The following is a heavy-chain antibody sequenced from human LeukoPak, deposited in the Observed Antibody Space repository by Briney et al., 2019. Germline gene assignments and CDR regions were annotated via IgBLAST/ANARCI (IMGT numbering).Heavy chain of an antibody. CDR1: GGSISGSSYY. V-gene: IGHV4-39*01. J-gene: IGHJ4*02. CDR2: IYYSGST. CDR3: ARPQGYQLLDFEY. D-gene: IGHD2-2*01. Sequence: PSETLSLTCTVSGGSISGSSYYWGWIRQPPGKGLEWIGSIYYSGSTYYNPSLKSRVTISVDTSKNQFSLKLSSVTAADTAVYYRARPQGYQLLDFEYWGQGTLVTVSS.